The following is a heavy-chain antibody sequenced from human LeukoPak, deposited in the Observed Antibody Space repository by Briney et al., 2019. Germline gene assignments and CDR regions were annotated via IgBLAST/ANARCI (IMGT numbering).Heavy chain of an antibody. D-gene: IGHD2-15*01. Sequence: GGPLRLSCAASGFTVSSNYMCWVRQAPGKGLEWVSVIYSGGSTYYADSVKGRFTISRDNSKNTLYLQMNSLRAEDTAVYYCARDARYCSGGSCHYGMDVWGQGTTVTVSS. CDR3: ARDARYCSGGSCHYGMDV. CDR1: GFTVSSNY. CDR2: IYSGGST. J-gene: IGHJ6*02. V-gene: IGHV3-66*01.